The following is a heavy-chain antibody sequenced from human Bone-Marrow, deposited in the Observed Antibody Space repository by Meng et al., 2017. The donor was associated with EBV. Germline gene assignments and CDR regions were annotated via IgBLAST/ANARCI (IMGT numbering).Heavy chain of an antibody. D-gene: IGHD3-10*01. CDR2: IDHSGST. V-gene: IGHV4-4*02. CDR3: ARDISGTIDY. Sequence: ESGPGVVKPSGALSLTCVVAGGPISSIAWWSWVRQPPGKGLEWIGEIDHSGSTNNHPSLKSRVTISIDKSKNQFSLKLSSVTAAATAVYYCARDISGTIDYWGQGTLVTVSS. J-gene: IGHJ4*02. CDR1: GGPISSIAW.